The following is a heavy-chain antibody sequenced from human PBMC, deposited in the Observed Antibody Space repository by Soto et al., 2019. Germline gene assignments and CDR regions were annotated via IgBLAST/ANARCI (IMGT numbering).Heavy chain of an antibody. CDR1: GFTFSSYA. D-gene: IGHD3-10*01. Sequence: PGGSLRLSCAASGFTFSSYAMSWVRQAPGKGLEWVSAISGSGGSTYYAGSVKGRFTISRDNSKNTLYLQMNSLRAEDTAVYYCAKDLVGMVRGVTKDGAFDIWGQGTMVTVSS. CDR3: AKDLVGMVRGVTKDGAFDI. V-gene: IGHV3-23*01. J-gene: IGHJ3*02. CDR2: ISGSGGST.